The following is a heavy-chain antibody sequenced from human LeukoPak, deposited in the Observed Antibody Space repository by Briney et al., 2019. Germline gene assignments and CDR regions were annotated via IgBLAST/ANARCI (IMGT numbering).Heavy chain of an antibody. Sequence: GGSLRLSCAVSGFTVNSNYMSWVRQTPGKGLEWVSVIYSGGGTEYADSVKGRFTISRDNSKNTLYLHMDSLRAEDTAVYFCARDSDVRGFGGVAHFDYWAREPWSPFPQ. CDR2: IYSGGGT. V-gene: IGHV3-53*01. CDR3: ARDSDVRGFGGVAHFDY. CDR1: GFTVNSNY. J-gene: IGHJ4*02. D-gene: IGHD3-10*01.